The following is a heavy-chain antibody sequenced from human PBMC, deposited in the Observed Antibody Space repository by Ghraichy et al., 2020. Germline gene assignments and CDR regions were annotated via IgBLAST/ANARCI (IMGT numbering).Heavy chain of an antibody. CDR1: GGTFSSYA. CDR2: IIPIFGTA. V-gene: IGHV1-69*13. J-gene: IGHJ4*02. Sequence: SVKVSCKASGGTFSSYAISWVRQAPGQGLEWMGGIIPIFGTANYAQKFQGRVTITADESTSTAYMELSSLRSEDTAVYYCASWSTATEYYFDYWGQGTLVTVSS. CDR3: ASWSTATEYYFDY.